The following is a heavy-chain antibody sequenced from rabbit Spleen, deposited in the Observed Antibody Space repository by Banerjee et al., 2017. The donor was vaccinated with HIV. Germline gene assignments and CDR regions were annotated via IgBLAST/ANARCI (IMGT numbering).Heavy chain of an antibody. CDR2: IAGSSSGFT. Sequence: QEQLKETGGGLVQPGGSLTLTCKASGFDFSDRDVMCWVRQAPGKGLEWIACIAGSSSGFTYSATWAKGRFTISKTSSTTVTLQMTSLTAADTATYFCKREDWWGPGPLVTVS. J-gene: IGHJ4*01. CDR3: KREDW. V-gene: IGHV1S45*01. CDR1: GFDFSDRDV.